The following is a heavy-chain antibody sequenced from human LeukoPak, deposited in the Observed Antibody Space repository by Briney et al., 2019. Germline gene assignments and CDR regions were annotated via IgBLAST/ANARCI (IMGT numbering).Heavy chain of an antibody. CDR2: ISWNSGII. D-gene: IGHD4-17*01. CDR3: ARHRTASDY. Sequence: GGSLRLSCAASGFTFDDYAMYWVRQAPGKGLEWVSGISWNSGIIGYADSVKGRFTISRDNAKNSLYLQMNSLRAEDTALYYCARHRTASDYWGQGTLVTVSS. V-gene: IGHV3-9*01. CDR1: GFTFDDYA. J-gene: IGHJ4*02.